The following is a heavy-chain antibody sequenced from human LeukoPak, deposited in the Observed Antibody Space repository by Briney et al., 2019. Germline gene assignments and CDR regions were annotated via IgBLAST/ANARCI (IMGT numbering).Heavy chain of an antibody. Sequence: SETLSLTCTVSGGSISTYYWSWIRQPPGKGLEWIGYIYYSGSTYYNPSLKSRVTISVDTSKNQFSLKLSSVTAADTAVYYCARVSPLEIPNRKYSNYHPDDHYYYYYMDVWGKGTTVTVSS. CDR3: ARVSPLEIPNRKYSNYHPDDHYYYYYMDV. D-gene: IGHD4-11*01. CDR1: GGSISTYY. CDR2: IYYSGST. V-gene: IGHV4-59*12. J-gene: IGHJ6*03.